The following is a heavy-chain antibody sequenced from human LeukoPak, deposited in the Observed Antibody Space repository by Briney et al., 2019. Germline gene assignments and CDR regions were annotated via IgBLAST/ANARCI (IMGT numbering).Heavy chain of an antibody. V-gene: IGHV4-31*03. CDR1: GGSISSGGYY. D-gene: IGHD3-10*01. CDR2: IYYSGST. J-gene: IGHJ4*02. Sequence: SQTLSLTCTVSGGSISSGGYYWSWIRQHPGKGLEWIGYIYYSGSTYYNPSLKSRVTIPVDTSKNQFSLKLSSVTAADTAVYYCARRGYYYGSGSYYIGAYYFDYWGQGTLVTVSS. CDR3: ARRGYYYGSGSYYIGAYYFDY.